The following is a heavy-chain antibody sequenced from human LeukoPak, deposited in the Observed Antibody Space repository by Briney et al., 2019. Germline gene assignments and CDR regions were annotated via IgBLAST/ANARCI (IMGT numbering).Heavy chain of an antibody. J-gene: IGHJ3*02. CDR3: ARSITVTNAFDI. V-gene: IGHV1-2*02. D-gene: IGHD4-11*01. Sequence: ASVTVSCTASGYTFTGYCMHWVRQASGQGLEWVGWINPNSGGTNYAQKFQGRVTMTRDTPISTAYMELSRLRSDDTAVYYCARSITVTNAFDIWGQGTMVTVSS. CDR1: GYTFTGYC. CDR2: INPNSGGT.